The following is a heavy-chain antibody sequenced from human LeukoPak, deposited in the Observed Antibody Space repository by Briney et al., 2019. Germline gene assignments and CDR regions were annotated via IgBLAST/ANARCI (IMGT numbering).Heavy chain of an antibody. CDR3: ARGPRYYYDSSGYALDY. Sequence: SETLSLTCAVYGGSFSGYYWSWIRRPPGKGLEWIGEINHSGSTNYNPSLKSRVTISVDTSKNQFSLKLSSVTAADTAVYYCARGPRYYYDSSGYALDYWGQGTLVTVSS. V-gene: IGHV4-34*01. CDR1: GGSFSGYY. CDR2: INHSGST. J-gene: IGHJ4*02. D-gene: IGHD3-22*01.